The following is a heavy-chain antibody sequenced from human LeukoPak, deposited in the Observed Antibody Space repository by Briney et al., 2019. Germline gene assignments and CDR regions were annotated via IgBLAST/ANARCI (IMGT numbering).Heavy chain of an antibody. CDR3: AKWGVDKGEWRHYVDY. Sequence: GXSLRLSCAASGFIFSNYVMSWVRQAPGKGLEWVSSINYDGAYTKYADCVKGRFTIYRENNKNKMYMKMNSLRAEDTAIYYCAKWGVDKGEWRHYVDYWGQGRLVIVSS. CDR2: INYDGAYT. V-gene: IGHV3-23*01. CDR1: GFIFSNYV. J-gene: IGHJ4*02. D-gene: IGHD3-16*01.